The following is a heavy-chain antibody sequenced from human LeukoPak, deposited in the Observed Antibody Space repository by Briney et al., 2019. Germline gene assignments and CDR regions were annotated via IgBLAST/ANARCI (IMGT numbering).Heavy chain of an antibody. J-gene: IGHJ4*02. CDR2: ISSSGGIT. D-gene: IGHD6-13*01. V-gene: IGHV3-23*01. Sequence: GGSLRLSCAAFGFTFSSYTMSWVRQAPGKGKEWVSLISSSGGITYYADSVKGRFTISRDNSKNTLYLQMDSLRAEDTAVYYCAKDSAAVGGPTTDWGQGTLVTVSS. CDR3: AKDSAAVGGPTTD. CDR1: GFTFSSYT.